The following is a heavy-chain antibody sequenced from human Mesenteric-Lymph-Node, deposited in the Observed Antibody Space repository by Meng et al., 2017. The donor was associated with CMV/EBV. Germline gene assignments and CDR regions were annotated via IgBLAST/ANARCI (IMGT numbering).Heavy chain of an antibody. J-gene: IGHJ6*02. Sequence: SETLSLTCTVSGGSISSGGYYWSWIRQHPGKGLEWIGYIYYSGSTYYNPSLKSRVTISADTSKTQFSLRLTSVTAADTAVYYCARDRENSTWGDYYYYGMDVWGQGTTVTVSS. V-gene: IGHV4-31*03. CDR2: IYYSGST. D-gene: IGHD3-16*01. CDR3: ARDRENSTWGDYYYYGMDV. CDR1: GGSISSGGYY.